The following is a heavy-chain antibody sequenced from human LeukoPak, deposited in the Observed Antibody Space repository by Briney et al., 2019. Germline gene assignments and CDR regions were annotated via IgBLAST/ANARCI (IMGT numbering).Heavy chain of an antibody. CDR2: ISGSGGST. D-gene: IGHD3-10*01. V-gene: IGHV3-23*01. J-gene: IGHJ4*02. Sequence: GGSLRLSCAASGFTFRSYAMNWVRQAPGKGLEWVSVISGSGGSTYYADSVKGRFTISRDNAKNSLYLQMNSLRAEDTAVYYCARVQGSGSYSELDYWGQGTLVTVSS. CDR1: GFTFRSYA. CDR3: ARVQGSGSYSELDY.